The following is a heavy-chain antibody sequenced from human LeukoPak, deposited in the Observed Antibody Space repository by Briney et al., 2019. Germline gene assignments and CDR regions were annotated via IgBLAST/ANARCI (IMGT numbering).Heavy chain of an antibody. CDR3: ARDCSSTSCYNVY. Sequence: GASVKVSCKASGYTFTNHSFSWVRQAPGQGLEWMGWISTYNGDTNYAQNLQGRVTMTTDTSTSTAYMEMRSLRSDDTAVYYCARDCSSTSCYNVYWGQGTLVTVSS. J-gene: IGHJ4*02. CDR2: ISTYNGDT. CDR1: GYTFTNHS. D-gene: IGHD2-2*02. V-gene: IGHV1-18*01.